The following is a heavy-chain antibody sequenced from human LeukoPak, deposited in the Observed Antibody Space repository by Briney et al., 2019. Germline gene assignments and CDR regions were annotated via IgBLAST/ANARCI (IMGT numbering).Heavy chain of an antibody. CDR2: IYYTGTT. CDR3: ARIPYYYDSTVPRWAFDV. Sequence: PSEALSLTCIVSGGISSSYYWGWVRQPPGKGLEWVASIYYTGTTYYIPSLKSRLTISVDTSKSQFSLGLSSVTAADTAVYYCARIPYYYDSTVPRWAFDVWDQGTMVTVSS. J-gene: IGHJ3*01. V-gene: IGHV4-39*01. CDR1: GGISSSYY. D-gene: IGHD3-22*01.